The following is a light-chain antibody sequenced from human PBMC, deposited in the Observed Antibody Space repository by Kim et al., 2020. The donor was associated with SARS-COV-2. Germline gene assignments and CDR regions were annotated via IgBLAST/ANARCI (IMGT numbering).Light chain of an antibody. CDR2: VNK. J-gene: IGLJ1*01. Sequence: RVTISCTGSNSNIGADYDVHWYQHLPGTAPKLRIFVNKNRPSGVPDRFSGSKSGTSASLVITGLQAEDEADYYCQSYDISLSAYVFGPGTKVTVL. CDR3: QSYDISLSAYV. CDR1: NSNIGADYD. V-gene: IGLV1-40*01.